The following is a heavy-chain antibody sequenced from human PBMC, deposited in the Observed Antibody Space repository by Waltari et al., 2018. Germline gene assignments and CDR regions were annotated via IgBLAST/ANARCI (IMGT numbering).Heavy chain of an antibody. J-gene: IGHJ6*02. CDR2: ITSDGTRT. D-gene: IGHD2-15*01. Sequence: VQLVECGGGLVQPGGSLRLSCESSGLTFGTSWMCWGRQVPGKGLVWVSNITSDGTRTRYADFVKGRFTISRDNAKNTLDLQTNSLRAEDTAVYYCASHRPGGYGMDVWGHGTTVTVSS. CDR3: ASHRPGGYGMDV. V-gene: IGHV3-74*01. CDR1: GLTFGTSW.